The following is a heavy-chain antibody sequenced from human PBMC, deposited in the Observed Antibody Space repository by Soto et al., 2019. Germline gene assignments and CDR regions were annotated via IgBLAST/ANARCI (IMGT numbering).Heavy chain of an antibody. D-gene: IGHD5-12*01. CDR1: GYTFTDYY. CDR3: ARAAPLRYSGYALDH. V-gene: IGHV1-2*02. Sequence: QVQLVSSGAEVKKPGASVKVSCRASGYTFTDYYIHWVRQAPGQGLQWVGWINPNSGAPEYAQKFQGRGTMARDPSISTVHLEVTRLRSDDTAIYFCARAAPLRYSGYALDHLGQGTRVTVST. CDR2: INPNSGAP. J-gene: IGHJ4*02.